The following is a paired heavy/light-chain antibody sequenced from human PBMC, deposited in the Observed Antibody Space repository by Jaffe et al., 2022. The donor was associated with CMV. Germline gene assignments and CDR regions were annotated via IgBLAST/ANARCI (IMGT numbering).Heavy chain of an antibody. D-gene: IGHD1-26*01. CDR2: IWFDGSNK. CDR1: GFIFSSYG. CDR3: VREKFIENWLDP. J-gene: IGHJ5*02. Sequence: QVQLVESGGGVVQSGRSLRLSCAASGFIFSSYGMHWVRQAPGKGLEWVAVIWFDGSNKYYADSVKGRFTISRDNSKNTLYLEMNSLRAEDTAVYYCVREKFIENWLDPWGQGTLVTVSS. V-gene: IGHV3-33*08.
Light chain of an antibody. J-gene: IGLJ2*01. CDR3: FSTDISGTHRI. CDR2: EDF. Sequence: SYELTQPPSVSVSPGQTAGIACSGDALPKKYAYWYQQKSGQAPVLVMYEDFKRPSEIPERFSGSRSGTMATLTISGAQVDDEADYYCFSTDISGTHRIFGGGTRLTVL. CDR1: ALPKKY. V-gene: IGLV3-10*01.